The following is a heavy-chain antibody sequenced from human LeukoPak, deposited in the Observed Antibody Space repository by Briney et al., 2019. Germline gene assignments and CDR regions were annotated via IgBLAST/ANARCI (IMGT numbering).Heavy chain of an antibody. CDR3: ATISHRGVHDY. J-gene: IGHJ4*02. CDR1: GGSFSGYY. D-gene: IGHD3-10*01. CDR2: INHSGST. V-gene: IGHV4-34*01. Sequence: PSETLSLTCAVYGGSFSGYYWSWIRQPPGKGLEWIGEINHSGSTNYNPSLKSRVTISVDTSKNQFSLKLSSVTAADTAVYYCATISHRGVHDYWGQGTLVTVSS.